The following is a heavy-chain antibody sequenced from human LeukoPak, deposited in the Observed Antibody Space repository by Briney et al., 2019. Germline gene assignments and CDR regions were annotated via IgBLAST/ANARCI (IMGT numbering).Heavy chain of an antibody. CDR3: ARDACVSCGGDCCHDP. V-gene: IGHV1-18*01. D-gene: IGHD2-21*02. CDR2: ISANNGET. Sequence: ASVKVSYKASGYTFTNYGISWVRQAPGQGLEWMAWISANNGETRYAQKFQGRVILTTDTPTTTAYMELRNLRSDDTAVYYCARDACVSCGGDCCHDPWGQGTLVTVSS. CDR1: GYTFTNYG. J-gene: IGHJ5*02.